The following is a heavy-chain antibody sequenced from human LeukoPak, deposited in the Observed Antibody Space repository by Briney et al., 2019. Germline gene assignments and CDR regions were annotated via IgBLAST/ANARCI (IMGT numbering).Heavy chain of an antibody. Sequence: GGSLRLSCAASGFTFSSYAMSWVRQAPGKGVEWVSAISGSGGSTYYADSVKGRFTISRDNSKNTLYLQMNSLRAEDTAVYYCAKDTDEKYYYYGMDVWGQGTTVTVSS. D-gene: IGHD4-17*01. V-gene: IGHV3-23*01. CDR3: AKDTDEKYYYYGMDV. CDR1: GFTFSSYA. CDR2: ISGSGGST. J-gene: IGHJ6*02.